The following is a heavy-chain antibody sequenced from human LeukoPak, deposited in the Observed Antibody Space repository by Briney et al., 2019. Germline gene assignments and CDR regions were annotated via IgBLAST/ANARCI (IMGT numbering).Heavy chain of an antibody. D-gene: IGHD3-9*01. Sequence: ASVTVSCKASGYTFTGYYMHWVRQAPGQALEWIRWINPNSGGTNYAQKFQGRVTMTRDTSISTAYMELSRLRSDDTAVYYCARGRDYDILTGYYSSAIDYWGQGTLVTVSS. V-gene: IGHV1-2*02. CDR1: GYTFTGYY. CDR3: ARGRDYDILTGYYSSAIDY. CDR2: INPNSGGT. J-gene: IGHJ4*02.